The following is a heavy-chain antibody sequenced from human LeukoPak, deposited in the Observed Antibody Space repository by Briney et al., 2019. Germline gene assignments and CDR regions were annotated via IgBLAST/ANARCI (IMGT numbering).Heavy chain of an antibody. CDR1: GFTFSGYS. V-gene: IGHV3-48*02. CDR2: IRSSGYAI. J-gene: IGHJ4*02. Sequence: GGPLRLSCAASGFTFSGYSMNWVRQAPGKGLEWVSYIRSSGYAIHYADSVKGRFTISRDNAKSSVYLQMNSLRDEDTAVYYCVRDPDALDYWGQGTLVTV. CDR3: VRDPDALDY.